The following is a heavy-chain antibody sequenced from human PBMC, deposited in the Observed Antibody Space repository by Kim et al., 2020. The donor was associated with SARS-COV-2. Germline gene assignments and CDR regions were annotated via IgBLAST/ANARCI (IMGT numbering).Heavy chain of an antibody. V-gene: IGHV3-30*04. CDR2: ISYDGSNK. CDR3: ARGGGLLLLPPKD. J-gene: IGHJ4*02. Sequence: GGSLRLSCAASGFTFSSYAMHWVRQAPGKGLEWVAVISYDGSNKYYADSVKGRFTISRDNSKNTLYLQMNSLRAEDTAVYYCARGGGLLLLPPKDWGQGTLVTVSS. D-gene: IGHD3-22*01. CDR1: GFTFSSYA.